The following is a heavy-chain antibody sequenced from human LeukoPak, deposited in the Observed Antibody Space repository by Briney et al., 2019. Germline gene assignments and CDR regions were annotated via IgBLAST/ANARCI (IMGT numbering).Heavy chain of an antibody. CDR2: IYSSGST. D-gene: IGHD3-16*01. V-gene: IGHV4-59*08. Sequence: SETLSLTCTVSGGSISSYYWSWIRQPPGKGLERIGYIYSSGSTNYNPSLKSRVTISVDTSKNQFSLKLSSVTAADTAVYYCARFRFDYYYGMDVWGQGTTVTVSS. CDR1: GGSISSYY. J-gene: IGHJ6*02. CDR3: ARFRFDYYYGMDV.